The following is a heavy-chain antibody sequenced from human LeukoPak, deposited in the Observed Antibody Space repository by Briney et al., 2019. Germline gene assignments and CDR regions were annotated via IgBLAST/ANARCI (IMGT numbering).Heavy chain of an antibody. CDR3: ARGRSEDIVVVVAATDFDY. CDR1: GGSFSGYY. J-gene: IGHJ4*02. D-gene: IGHD2-15*01. CDR2: INHSGST. V-gene: IGHV4-34*01. Sequence: PSETLSLTCAVYGGSFSGYYWSWIRQPPGKGLVWIGEINHSGSTNYNPSLKSRVTISVDTSKNQFSLKLSSVTAADTAAYYCARGRSEDIVVVVAATDFDYWGQGTLVTVSS.